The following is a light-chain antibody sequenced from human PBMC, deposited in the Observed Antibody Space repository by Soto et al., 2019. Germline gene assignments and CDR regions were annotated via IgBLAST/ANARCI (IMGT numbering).Light chain of an antibody. CDR1: QSVSNH. CDR2: ASS. V-gene: IGKV1-39*01. CDR3: QQSHSNIQDLT. Sequence: DIQMTQSPSSLSASVGDRVTITCRASQSVSNHLNWYQQKPGKAPKLLIYASSSLQSGVPSRFSGSRSWTDFTLTISSLQPEDFATYYCQQSHSNIQDLTFGGGTKVEIK. J-gene: IGKJ4*01.